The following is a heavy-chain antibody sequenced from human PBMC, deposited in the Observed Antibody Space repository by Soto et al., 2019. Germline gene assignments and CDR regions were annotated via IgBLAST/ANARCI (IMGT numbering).Heavy chain of an antibody. J-gene: IGHJ4*02. CDR2: INPNSGGT. CDR1: GYTFTGYY. CDR3: ARALSADYERGGLNY. Sequence: QVQLVQSGAEVKKPGASVKVSCKASGYTFTGYYMHWVRQAPGQGLEWMGWINPNSGGTNYAQKFQGRVTRTRDTSISTAYMELSRLRSDDTAVYYCARALSADYERGGLNYWGQGTLVTVSS. D-gene: IGHD3-22*01. V-gene: IGHV1-2*02.